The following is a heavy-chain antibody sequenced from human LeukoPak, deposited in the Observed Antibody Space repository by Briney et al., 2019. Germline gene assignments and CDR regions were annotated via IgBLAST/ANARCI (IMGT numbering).Heavy chain of an antibody. Sequence: SETLSLTCTVSGGSISSYYWSWIRQPPGKGLEWIGYIYYSGSTNYNPSLKSRVTISVDTSKNQFSLKLSSVTAADTAVYYCARGVYSGSYYRIDYWGQGALVTVSS. CDR3: ARGVYSGSYYRIDY. V-gene: IGHV4-59*01. CDR1: GGSISSYY. D-gene: IGHD1-26*01. J-gene: IGHJ4*02. CDR2: IYYSGST.